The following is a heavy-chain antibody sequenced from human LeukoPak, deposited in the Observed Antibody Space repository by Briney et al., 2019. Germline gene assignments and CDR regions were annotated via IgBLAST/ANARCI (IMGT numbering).Heavy chain of an antibody. CDR2: ISGSGGST. CDR3: VTEVSGSFPT. J-gene: IGHJ4*02. V-gene: IGHV3-23*01. D-gene: IGHD1-26*01. CDR1: GFTFSSYG. Sequence: GGSLRLSCAASGFTFSSYGMSWVRQAPGKGLEWVSAISGSGGSTYYADSVKGRFTISRDNSKNTLYLQMNSLKNEDTAVYYCVTEVSGSFPTWGQGTLVTVSS.